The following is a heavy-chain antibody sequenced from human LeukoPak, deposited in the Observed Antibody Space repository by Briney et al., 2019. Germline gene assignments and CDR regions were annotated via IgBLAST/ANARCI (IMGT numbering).Heavy chain of an antibody. J-gene: IGHJ4*02. CDR3: ASYYGSGSYPLFNY. D-gene: IGHD3-10*01. CDR2: IYYGGST. CDR1: GGSISSGDYY. Sequence: PSETLSLTCTVSGGSISSGDYYWSWIRQPPGTGLEWIGYIYYGGSTHYNPSLKSRITISVDTSKNQFSLKLSSVTAADTAVYYCASYYGSGSYPLFNYWGQGTLVTVSS. V-gene: IGHV4-30-4*01.